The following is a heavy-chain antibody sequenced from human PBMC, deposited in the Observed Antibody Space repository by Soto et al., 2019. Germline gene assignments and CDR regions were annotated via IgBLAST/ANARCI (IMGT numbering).Heavy chain of an antibody. V-gene: IGHV3-15*01. CDR2: IKSKTDGGTT. D-gene: IGHD5-12*01. J-gene: IGHJ6*02. CDR3: TTKDYSGYDFYYGMDV. Sequence: LRLSCAASGFTFSNAWMSWVRQAPGKGLEWVGRIKSKTDGGTTDYAAPVKGRFTISRDDSKNTLYLQMNSLKTEDTAVYYCTTKDYSGYDFYYGMDVWGQGTTVTVSS. CDR1: GFTFSNAW.